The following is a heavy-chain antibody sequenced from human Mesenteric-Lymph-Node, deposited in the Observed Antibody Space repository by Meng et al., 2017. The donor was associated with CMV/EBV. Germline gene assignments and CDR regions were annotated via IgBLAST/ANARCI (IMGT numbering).Heavy chain of an antibody. Sequence: SETLSLTCTVSGGSISSSSYYWGWIRQPPGKGLEWIGSIYYSGSTYYNPSLKSRVTISVDTSKNQFSLKLSSVTAADMAVYYCASRIVIAAAVFWFDPWGQGTLVTVSS. CDR3: ASRIVIAAAVFWFDP. CDR1: GGSISSSSYY. CDR2: IYYSGST. D-gene: IGHD6-13*01. J-gene: IGHJ5*02. V-gene: IGHV4-39*07.